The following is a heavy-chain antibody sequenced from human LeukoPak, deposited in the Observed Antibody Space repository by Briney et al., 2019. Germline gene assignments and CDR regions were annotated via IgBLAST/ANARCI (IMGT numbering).Heavy chain of an antibody. CDR2: INPSGGST. Sequence: ASVKVSCKASGYTFTSYYMHWVRHAPGQGLEWMGIINPSGGSTSYAQKFQGRVTMTRDTPTSTVYMELRSLRSEDTAVYYCARGYSGSYLVDYWGQGTLVTVSS. D-gene: IGHD1-26*01. CDR3: ARGYSGSYLVDY. CDR1: GYTFTSYY. V-gene: IGHV1-46*01. J-gene: IGHJ4*02.